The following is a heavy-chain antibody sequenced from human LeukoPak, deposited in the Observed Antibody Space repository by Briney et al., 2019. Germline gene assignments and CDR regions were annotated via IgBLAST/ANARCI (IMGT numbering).Heavy chain of an antibody. CDR3: AHKIAAADPYNWFDP. J-gene: IGHJ5*02. V-gene: IGHV2-5*01. CDR1: GFSLSTSGVG. CDR2: IYWNDDK. D-gene: IGHD6-13*01. Sequence: SGPTLVKPTQTLTLTCTFSGFSLSTSGVGVGWIRQPPGKALEWLALIYWNDDKRYSPSLKSRLTITKDTSKNQVVLTMTNMDPVDTATYYCAHKIAAADPYNWFDPWGQGTLVTVSS.